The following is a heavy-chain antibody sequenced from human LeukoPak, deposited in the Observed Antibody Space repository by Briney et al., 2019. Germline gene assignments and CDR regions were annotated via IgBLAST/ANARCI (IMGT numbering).Heavy chain of an antibody. D-gene: IGHD3-10*02. CDR3: ARDGCSGSYYYYYVMDV. J-gene: IGHJ6*02. Sequence: GGSLRLSCAASGFTFSSHSMNWVRQAPGKGLEWVSSISSSSSYIYYADSVKGRFTISRDNAKNSLYLQMNSLRAEDTAVYYCARDGCSGSYYYYYVMDVWGQGTTVTVSS. CDR1: GFTFSSHS. CDR2: ISSSSSYI. V-gene: IGHV3-21*01.